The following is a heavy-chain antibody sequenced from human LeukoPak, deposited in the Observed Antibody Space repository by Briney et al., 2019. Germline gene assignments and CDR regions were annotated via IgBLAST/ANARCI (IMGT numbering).Heavy chain of an antibody. CDR3: ARDGVVTMELDY. J-gene: IGHJ4*02. D-gene: IGHD4/OR15-4a*01. Sequence: SETLSLTCTVSGDSISNSRHYWSWIRQPAGKGLEWIGRIYPSGNTNYNPSLKSRVTISLDTSKNQFSLILRSVTATDTAMYYCARDGVVTMELDYWGQGTLVTVSS. V-gene: IGHV4-61*02. CDR2: IYPSGNT. CDR1: GDSISNSRHY.